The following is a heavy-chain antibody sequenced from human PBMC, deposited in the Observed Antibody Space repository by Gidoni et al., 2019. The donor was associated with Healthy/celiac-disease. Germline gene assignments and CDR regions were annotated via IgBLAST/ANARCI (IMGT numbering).Heavy chain of an antibody. CDR1: GYTFPSYD. Sequence: QVQLVQSGSEVKKPGASVKVSCKASGYTFPSYDINWVRQATGQGLEWMGWMNPNSGNTGYAQKFQGRVTMTRNTSISTAYMELSSLRSEDTAVYYCATTGGKNVDYYYYMDVWGKGTTVTVSS. V-gene: IGHV1-8*01. CDR2: MNPNSGNT. CDR3: ATTGGKNVDYYYYMDV. J-gene: IGHJ6*03. D-gene: IGHD3-10*02.